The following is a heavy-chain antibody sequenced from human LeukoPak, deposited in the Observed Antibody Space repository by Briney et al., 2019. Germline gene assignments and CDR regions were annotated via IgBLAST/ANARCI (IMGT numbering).Heavy chain of an antibody. Sequence: SVKVSCKASGGTFSSYAISWVRQAPGQGLEWMGGIIPIFGTANYAQKFQGRVTITTDESTSTAYMELSSLRSEDTAVYYCARVAYDYYYMDVWGKGTTVTVSS. CDR3: ARVAYDYYYMDV. CDR1: GGTFSSYA. CDR2: IIPIFGTA. V-gene: IGHV1-69*05. J-gene: IGHJ6*03.